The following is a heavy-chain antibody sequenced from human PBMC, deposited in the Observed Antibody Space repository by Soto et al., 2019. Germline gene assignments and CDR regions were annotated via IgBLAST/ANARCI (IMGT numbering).Heavy chain of an antibody. CDR2: ISAPNGNT. D-gene: IGHD1-26*01. CDR1: GYTFTSYG. CDR3: ASGRYGDY. Sequence: QVHLVQSGAEVKKPGASVKVSCKASGYTFTSYGITWVRQAPGQGLEWMGWISAPNGNTDYAQKLQGRVLVSRDTATSTAYRELRSLRSDDTAVYYCASGRYGDYWGQWDLVTVPS. J-gene: IGHJ4*02. V-gene: IGHV1-18*01.